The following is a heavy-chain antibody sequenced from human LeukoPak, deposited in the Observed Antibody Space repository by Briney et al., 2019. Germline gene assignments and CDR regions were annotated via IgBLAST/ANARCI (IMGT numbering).Heavy chain of an antibody. Sequence: GGSLRLSCAASGFTFSSYAMSWVRQAPGKGLEWVSAISGSGGSTYYADSVKGRFTISRDNSKNTLYPQMNSLRAEDTAVYYCAKDPVYSSSFDAFDIWGQGTMVTVSS. V-gene: IGHV3-23*01. CDR2: ISGSGGST. J-gene: IGHJ3*02. CDR3: AKDPVYSSSFDAFDI. D-gene: IGHD6-13*01. CDR1: GFTFSSYA.